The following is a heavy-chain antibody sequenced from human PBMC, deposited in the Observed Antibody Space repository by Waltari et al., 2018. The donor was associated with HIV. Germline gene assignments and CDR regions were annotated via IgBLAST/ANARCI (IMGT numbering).Heavy chain of an antibody. J-gene: IGHJ4*02. CDR1: GYTFTSYG. D-gene: IGHD1-7*01. V-gene: IGHV1-18*01. CDR3: ARDKTGTGY. CDR2: ISAYNGNT. Sequence: HVQLVQSGTEVKKPGASVKVSCKASGYTFTSYGISWVRQALGQGLEWMGWISAYNGNTNYAQKLQCRVTMTTDTATRTAYMELRSPRSDDTAVYYCARDKTGTGYWGQGTLVTVSS.